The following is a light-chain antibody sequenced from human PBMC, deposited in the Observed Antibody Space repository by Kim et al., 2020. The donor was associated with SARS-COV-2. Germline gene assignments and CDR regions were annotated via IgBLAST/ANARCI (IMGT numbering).Light chain of an antibody. V-gene: IGKV2-28*01. CDR2: MGS. CDR1: QSLLHRNGHNY. Sequence: EIVMTQSPLSLPVTPGEPASISCRSSQSLLHRNGHNYLDWYLQKPGQSPQLLIYMGSNRASGVPDRFSGSGSGTDFTLKISRVEAEDVGVYYCMQALQTIYTFGQGTKLEI. J-gene: IGKJ2*01. CDR3: MQALQTIYT.